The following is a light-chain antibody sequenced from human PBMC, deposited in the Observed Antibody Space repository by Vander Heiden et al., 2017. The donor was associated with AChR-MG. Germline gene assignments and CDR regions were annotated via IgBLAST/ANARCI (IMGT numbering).Light chain of an antibody. V-gene: IGKV3-20*01. CDR2: GAS. CDR3: QQYGNAPPYT. J-gene: IGKJ2*01. Sequence: EIVLTQSPGTLSLSPGERATLSCRASQSVRSNYLAWYQQKPGQAPRLLIYGASRRATGIPDRFSGSGSGTDFTFTISRLEPEDFAVYYCQQYGNAPPYTFGQGTKLEIK. CDR1: QSVRSNY.